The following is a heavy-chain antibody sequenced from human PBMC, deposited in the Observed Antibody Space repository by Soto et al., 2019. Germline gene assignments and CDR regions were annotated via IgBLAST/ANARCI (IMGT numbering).Heavy chain of an antibody. CDR3: ASLWDVFDY. V-gene: IGHV3-33*01. CDR1: GFTFSSYG. D-gene: IGHD3-10*01. J-gene: IGHJ4*02. CDR2: IWYDGSNK. Sequence: GGSLRLSCAASGFTFSSYGMHWVRQAPGKGLEWVAVIWYDGSNKYYADSVKGRVTISRDNSKNTLYLQMNSLRAEDTAVYYCASLWDVFDYWGQGTLVTVSS.